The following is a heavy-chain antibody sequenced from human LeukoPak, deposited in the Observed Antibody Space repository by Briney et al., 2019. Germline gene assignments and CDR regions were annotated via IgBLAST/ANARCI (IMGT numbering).Heavy chain of an antibody. CDR3: ASTFYGSGKE. CDR1: GGSITSYY. Sequence: SETLSLTCTVSGGSITSYYWSWIRQPPGKGLEWIGYIYYSGYTKYNPSLKSRVTISVDASKNQFSLKLSSVTAADTAVYYCASTFYGSGKEWGQGTLVTVSS. D-gene: IGHD3-10*01. CDR2: IYYSGYT. V-gene: IGHV4-59*08. J-gene: IGHJ4*02.